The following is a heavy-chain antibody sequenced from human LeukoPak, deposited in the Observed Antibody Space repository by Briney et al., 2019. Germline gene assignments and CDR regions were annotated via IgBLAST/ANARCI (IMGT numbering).Heavy chain of an antibody. CDR3: ARALYYYGSGSYYTSPNYYGMDV. CDR2: ISAYNGNT. J-gene: IGHJ6*02. D-gene: IGHD3-10*01. Sequence: GASVKVFCKASGYTFTSYGISWVRQAPGQGLEWMGWISAYNGNTNYAQKLQGRVTMTTDTSTSTAYMELRSLRSDDTAVYYCARALYYYGSGSYYTSPNYYGMDVWGQGTTVTVSS. V-gene: IGHV1-18*01. CDR1: GYTFTSYG.